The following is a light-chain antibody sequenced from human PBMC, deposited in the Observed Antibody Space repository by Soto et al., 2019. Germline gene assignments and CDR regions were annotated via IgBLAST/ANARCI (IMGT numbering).Light chain of an antibody. J-gene: IGKJ4*01. CDR2: KAS. V-gene: IGKV1-5*03. Sequence: DMQMTQSPSTLSASVGDRVTITCRASQSISSWLAWYQQKPGKAPKLLIYKASSLEGGVPSRFSGSGSGTDLTLTISSLQPDDFATYYCQQYHSYSLTFGGGTKVDIK. CDR1: QSISSW. CDR3: QQYHSYSLT.